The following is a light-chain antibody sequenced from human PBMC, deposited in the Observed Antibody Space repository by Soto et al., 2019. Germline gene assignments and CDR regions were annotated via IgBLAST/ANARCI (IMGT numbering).Light chain of an antibody. V-gene: IGLV2-14*01. J-gene: IGLJ2*01. CDR2: EVS. CDR1: SSDVGGYNY. Sequence: QSALTQPASVSGSPGQSITISCTGTSSDVGGYNYVSWYQQHPGKAPKLMIYEVSNRPSGVSNRFSGSLLGGKAALTLSGVQPEDEAEYYCLLYYGGAVVFGGGTKLTVL. CDR3: LLYYGGAVV.